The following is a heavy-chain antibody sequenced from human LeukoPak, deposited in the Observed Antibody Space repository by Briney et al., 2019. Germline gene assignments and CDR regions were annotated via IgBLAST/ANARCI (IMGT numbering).Heavy chain of an antibody. Sequence: GGSLRLSCVASADAFSMSWMGWVRQAPGKGLEWVGHIKATPDGGTTEYGAPVKGRFTISRDDAKNTLYLQMNNLKSGGTAVYFCTTLAGYSHCDLQDYWVQGTLVTVSS. V-gene: IGHV3-15*01. CDR2: IKATPDGGTT. CDR1: ADAFSMSW. CDR3: TTLAGYSHCDLQDY. J-gene: IGHJ4*02. D-gene: IGHD5-18*01.